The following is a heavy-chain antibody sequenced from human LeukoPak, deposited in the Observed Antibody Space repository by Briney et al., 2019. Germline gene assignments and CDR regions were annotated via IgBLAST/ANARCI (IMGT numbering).Heavy chain of an antibody. Sequence: NSGGSLRLSCAASGFTFSNAWMSWVRQAPGKGLEWVGRIKSKTDGGTIDYAAPVKGRFTISRDDSKNTLYLQMNSLKTEDTAVYYCTTGGITIFGVVISTHYYYMDVWGKGTTVTVSS. J-gene: IGHJ6*03. CDR2: IKSKTDGGTI. V-gene: IGHV3-15*01. CDR3: TTGGITIFGVVISTHYYYMDV. CDR1: GFTFSNAW. D-gene: IGHD3-3*01.